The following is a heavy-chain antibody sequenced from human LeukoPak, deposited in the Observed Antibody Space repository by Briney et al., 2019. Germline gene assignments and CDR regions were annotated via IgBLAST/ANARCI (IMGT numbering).Heavy chain of an antibody. Sequence: PETLSLTCTVSGASISSSSYFWSWIRQPPGKELEWIGYVFYSGSTRYNPSLKSRVTTSVDTSKNQFSLRLTSVTAADTAVYYCARQGAITYAYFDYWSQGTLVTVSS. CDR2: VFYSGST. CDR1: GASISSSSYF. J-gene: IGHJ4*02. V-gene: IGHV4-61*05. D-gene: IGHD2-2*01. CDR3: ARQGAITYAYFDY.